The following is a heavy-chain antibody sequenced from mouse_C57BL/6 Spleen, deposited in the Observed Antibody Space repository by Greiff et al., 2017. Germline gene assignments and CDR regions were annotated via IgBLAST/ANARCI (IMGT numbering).Heavy chain of an antibody. CDR1: GYSFTGYY. J-gene: IGHJ3*01. CDR3: ARSPPFYYGYAFAY. D-gene: IGHD2-2*01. V-gene: IGHV1-42*01. CDR2: INPSTGGT. Sequence: EVQLQESGPELVKPGASVKISCKASGYSFTGYYMNWVKQSPEKSLEWIGEINPSTGGTTYNQKFKAKATLTVDKSSSTAYMQLRSLTSEDSAVYYCARSPPFYYGYAFAYWGKGTLVTVSA.